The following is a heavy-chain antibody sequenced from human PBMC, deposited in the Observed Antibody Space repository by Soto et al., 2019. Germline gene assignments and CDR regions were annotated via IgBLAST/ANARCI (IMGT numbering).Heavy chain of an antibody. Sequence: PGGSLRLSCAASGFTFSSYGMHWVRQAPGKGLEWVAVISYDGSNKNYADSVKGRFTISRDNSKYTLYLQMNSLRAEDTAVYYCAKNYYDRSGYYWVDYWGHGTLVTVSS. V-gene: IGHV3-30*18. CDR1: GFTFSSYG. CDR3: AKNYYDRSGYYWVDY. D-gene: IGHD3-22*01. CDR2: ISYDGSNK. J-gene: IGHJ4*01.